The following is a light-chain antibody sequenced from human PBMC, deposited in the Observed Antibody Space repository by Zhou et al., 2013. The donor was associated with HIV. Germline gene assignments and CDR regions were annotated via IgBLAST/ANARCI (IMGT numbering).Light chain of an antibody. Sequence: QSALTQPPSASGSPGQSVTISCTGTSSDVGGYNYVSWYQQHPGKAPKLIIYELTKRPSGVPDRFSGSKSGNTASLTISGLQAEDEADYYCSSYSRSSTLYVFGTGTKVTVL. CDR2: ELT. CDR1: SSDVGGYNY. CDR3: SSYSRSSTLYV. V-gene: IGLV2-8*01. J-gene: IGLJ1*01.